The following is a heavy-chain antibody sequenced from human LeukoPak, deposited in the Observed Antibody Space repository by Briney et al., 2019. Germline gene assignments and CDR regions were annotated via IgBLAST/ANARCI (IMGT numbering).Heavy chain of an antibody. CDR3: ARDRDYSPDY. J-gene: IGHJ4*02. V-gene: IGHV1-18*01. CDR1: GYTFTTNG. CDR2: ISAYSGNT. Sequence: ASVKVSCKASGYTFTTNGISWVRQAPGQGLEWMGWISAYSGNTIHAQKLQGRVTMTTDTSTTTAYMELRSLRSDDTAVYYCARDRDYSPDYWGQGTLVTVSS. D-gene: IGHD2-21*01.